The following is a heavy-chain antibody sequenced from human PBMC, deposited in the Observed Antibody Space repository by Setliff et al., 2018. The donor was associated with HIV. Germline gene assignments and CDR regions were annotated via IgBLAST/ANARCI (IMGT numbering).Heavy chain of an antibody. V-gene: IGHV1-69*13. CDR3: ARGADGDYRYYMDV. CDR2: IFPFFGSA. CDR1: GGTSISYA. Sequence: SVKVSCKASGGTSISYAINWVRQAPGQGLEWMGGIFPFFGSANYAQKFQGRVTITADVSTSTIYMELSSLTSEDTAVYYCARGADGDYRYYMDVWGRGTTVTVSS. D-gene: IGHD4-17*01. J-gene: IGHJ6*03.